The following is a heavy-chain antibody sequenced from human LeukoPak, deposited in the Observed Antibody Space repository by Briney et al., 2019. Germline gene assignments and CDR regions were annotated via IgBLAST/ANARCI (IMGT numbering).Heavy chain of an antibody. D-gene: IGHD3-22*01. V-gene: IGHV4-30-2*01. Sequence: SETLSLTCAVYGGSFSGYSWSWIRQPPGKGLEWIGYIYHSGSTYYNPSLKSRVTISVDRSKNQFSLKLSSVTAADTAVYYCARGYDSSGYYYAPSLDYWGQGTLVTVSS. CDR3: ARGYDSSGYYYAPSLDY. CDR1: GGSFSGYS. J-gene: IGHJ4*02. CDR2: IYHSGST.